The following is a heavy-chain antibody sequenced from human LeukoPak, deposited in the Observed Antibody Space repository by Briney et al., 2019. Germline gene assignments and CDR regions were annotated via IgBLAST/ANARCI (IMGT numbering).Heavy chain of an antibody. CDR2: IRQDGSEI. CDR3: ACLRGPSDY. D-gene: IGHD4-17*01. V-gene: IGHV3-7*01. CDR1: GFTFSSYW. J-gene: IGHJ4*02. Sequence: PGGSLRLSCAASGFTFSSYWMSWVRQAPGKGPEWVANIRQDGSEIYYVDSVKGRFTISRDNAKNSLYLQMDSLTADDTAVYFCACLRGPSDYWGQGTLVTVSS.